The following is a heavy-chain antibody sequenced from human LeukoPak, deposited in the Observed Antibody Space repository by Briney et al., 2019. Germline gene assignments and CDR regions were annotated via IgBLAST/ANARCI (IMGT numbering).Heavy chain of an antibody. CDR3: ARDSPLRRAAAGTVDY. V-gene: IGHV3-74*01. J-gene: IGHJ4*02. CDR2: INSDGSST. D-gene: IGHD6-13*01. Sequence: GGSLRLSCAASGFTFSSYWMHWVRHAPGKGLVWVSRINSDGSSTSYADSVKGRFTISRDNAKNTLYLQMNSLRAEDTAVYYCARDSPLRRAAAGTVDYWGQGTLVTVSS. CDR1: GFTFSSYW.